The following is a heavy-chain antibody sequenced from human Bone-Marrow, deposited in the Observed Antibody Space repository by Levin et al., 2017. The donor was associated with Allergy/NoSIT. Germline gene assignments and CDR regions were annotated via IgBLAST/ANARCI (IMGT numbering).Heavy chain of an antibody. Sequence: PGESLKISCAASGFTFSSYAMSWVRQAPGKGLEWVSAISGSGGSTYYADSVKGRFTISRDNSKNTLYLQMNSLRAEDTAVYYCAKACVNRPTGFDYWGQGTLVTVSS. CDR2: ISGSGGST. CDR3: AKACVNRPTGFDY. D-gene: IGHD1-14*01. V-gene: IGHV3-23*01. J-gene: IGHJ4*02. CDR1: GFTFSSYA.